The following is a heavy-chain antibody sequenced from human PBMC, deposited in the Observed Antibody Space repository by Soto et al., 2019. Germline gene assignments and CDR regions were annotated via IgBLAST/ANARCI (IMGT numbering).Heavy chain of an antibody. D-gene: IGHD6-19*01. CDR1: GFTFSSYA. Sequence: QVQLVESGGGVVQPGRSLRLSCAASGFTFSSYAMHWVRQAPGKGLEWVAVISYDGSNKYYADSVKGRFTISRDNSRNALYLQMNSLRAEDTAVYYCAREPSIVATKHIAVAGLFDYWGQGTLVTVSS. CDR3: AREPSIVATKHIAVAGLFDY. CDR2: ISYDGSNK. V-gene: IGHV3-30-3*01. J-gene: IGHJ4*02.